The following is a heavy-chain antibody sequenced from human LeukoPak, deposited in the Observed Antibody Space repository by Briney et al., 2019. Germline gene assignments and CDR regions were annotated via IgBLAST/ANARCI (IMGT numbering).Heavy chain of an antibody. Sequence: SQTLSLTCAISGDSVSSKITAWNWIRQSPSRGLEWLGRTYYRSKWYNDDALSVRSRISINADTSKNQVSLQLNSVTPEDTAVYYCARGPPSSGTAGSFISYFDYWGQGTLVTVSS. V-gene: IGHV6-1*01. CDR2: TYYRSKWYN. D-gene: IGHD3-10*01. CDR3: ARGPPSSGTAGSFISYFDY. J-gene: IGHJ4*02. CDR1: GDSVSSKITA.